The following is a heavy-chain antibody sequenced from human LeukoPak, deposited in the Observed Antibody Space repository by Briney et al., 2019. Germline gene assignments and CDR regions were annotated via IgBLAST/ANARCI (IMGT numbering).Heavy chain of an antibody. CDR2: ISWNSGSI. CDR3: AKVVPAACLQH. CDR1: GFTFDDYA. V-gene: IGHV3-9*01. J-gene: IGHJ1*01. D-gene: IGHD2-2*01. Sequence: PGGSLRLSCAASGFTFDDYAMHWVRQAPGKGLEWVSGISWNSGSIGYADSVKGRFTISRDNAKNTLYLQMNSLRAEDTAVYYCAKVVPAACLQHWGQGTLVTVSS.